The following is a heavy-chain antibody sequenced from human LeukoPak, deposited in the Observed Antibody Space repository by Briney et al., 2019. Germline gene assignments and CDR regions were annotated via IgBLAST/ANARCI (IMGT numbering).Heavy chain of an antibody. Sequence: PGGSLRLSCAASGFTFTNYGMHWVRQAPGKGLEWAAVTWYDGSNKYYADSVKGRFTISRDNSKNTLYLQMNSLRAEDTAVYYCARDREELPKPPYYYYGMDVWGQGTTVTVSS. D-gene: IGHD1-26*01. J-gene: IGHJ6*02. CDR1: GFTFTNYG. V-gene: IGHV3-33*01. CDR2: TWYDGSNK. CDR3: ARDREELPKPPYYYYGMDV.